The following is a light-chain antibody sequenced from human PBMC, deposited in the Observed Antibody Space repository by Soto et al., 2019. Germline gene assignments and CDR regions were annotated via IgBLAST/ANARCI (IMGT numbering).Light chain of an antibody. CDR1: HRVATN. CDR3: QQYSARPPRT. V-gene: IGKV3-15*01. CDR2: GSS. Sequence: EIVMTQAPVTLSVSPGERATLSCRASHRVATNLAWYQQKPYQPPRLLVYGSSTKATGVSARFSCRGSGTEFTLTISSLQSDDFAGYYCQQYSARPPRTFGQGTRV. J-gene: IGKJ1*01.